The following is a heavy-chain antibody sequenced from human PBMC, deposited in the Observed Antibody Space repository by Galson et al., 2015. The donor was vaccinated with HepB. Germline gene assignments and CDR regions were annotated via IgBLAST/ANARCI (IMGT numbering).Heavy chain of an antibody. CDR1: GGSISSGGYY. CDR3: ARDLAGGIDY. Sequence: TLSLTCTVSGGSISSGGYYWSWIRQHPGKGLEWIGYIYYSGSTYYNPSLKSRVTISVDTSKNQFSLKLSSVTAADTAVYYCARDLAGGIDYWGQGTLVTVSS. D-gene: IGHD3-10*01. CDR2: IYYSGST. J-gene: IGHJ4*02. V-gene: IGHV4-31*03.